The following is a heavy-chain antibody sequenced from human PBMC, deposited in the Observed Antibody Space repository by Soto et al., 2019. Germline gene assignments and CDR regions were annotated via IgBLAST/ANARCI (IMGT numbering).Heavy chain of an antibody. CDR1: GFTFSSYG. CDR3: ARDEGVPMVRGFDN. D-gene: IGHD3-10*01. V-gene: IGHV3-30*03. CDR2: ISYDGSNK. J-gene: IGHJ4*02. Sequence: GGSLRLSCAASGFTFSSYGMHWVRQAPGKGLEWVAVISYDGSNKYYADSVKGRFTISRDNSKNTLYLQMNSLRAEDTAVYYCARDEGVPMVRGFDNWGQGILVTVSS.